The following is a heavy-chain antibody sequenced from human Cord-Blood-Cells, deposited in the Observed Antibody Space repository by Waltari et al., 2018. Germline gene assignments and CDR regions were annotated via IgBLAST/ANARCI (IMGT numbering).Heavy chain of an antibody. CDR3: ASSIAAAGPSNY. CDR2: IYYIGST. D-gene: IGHD6-13*01. J-gene: IGHJ4*02. Sequence: QLQLQESGPGLVKPSETLSLTCTVSGGSISSSSYYWGWTRQPPGKGVEWIGSIYYIGSTYYNPSLKSRVTISVDTSKNQFSLKLSSVTAADTAVYYCASSIAAAGPSNYWGQGTLVTVSS. V-gene: IGHV4-39*07. CDR1: GGSISSSSYY.